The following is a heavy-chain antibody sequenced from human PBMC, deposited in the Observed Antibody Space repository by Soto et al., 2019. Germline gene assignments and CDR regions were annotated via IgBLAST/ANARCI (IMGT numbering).Heavy chain of an antibody. V-gene: IGHV3-74*01. D-gene: IGHD1-26*01. CDR1: GFTFNAHW. J-gene: IGHJ4*02. Sequence: GSLRLSCTASGFTFNAHWMHWVRQAPGKGLVWVSRIYFDGITTNYADSVKGRLTVSRDNAKNTVYLHVNTLRDEDTAVYYCARGGAMGVDYWGQGTLVTVSS. CDR3: ARGGAMGVDY. CDR2: IYFDGITT.